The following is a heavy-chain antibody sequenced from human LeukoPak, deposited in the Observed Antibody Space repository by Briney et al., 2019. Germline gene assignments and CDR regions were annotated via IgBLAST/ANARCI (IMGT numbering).Heavy chain of an antibody. CDR3: ARGGWLHDAFDI. J-gene: IGHJ3*02. V-gene: IGHV3-21*01. Sequence: PGGSLRLSCAASGFTFSSYHINWVRQAPGKGLEWVSSISSNSDYIYYADSVKGRFTISRDNAKNSLYLQMNSLRAEDTAVYYCARGGWLHDAFDIWGQGTMVTVSS. CDR1: GFTFSSYH. CDR2: ISSNSDYI. D-gene: IGHD5-24*01.